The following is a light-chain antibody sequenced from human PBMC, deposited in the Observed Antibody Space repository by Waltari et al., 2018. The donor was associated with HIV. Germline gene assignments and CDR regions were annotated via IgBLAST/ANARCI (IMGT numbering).Light chain of an antibody. CDR3: ATWDDSLSGWV. CDR2: RND. CDR1: TSNIGTNL. Sequence: QSVLTQPPSASGHPGQRVTISCSGTTSNIGTNLIYWYHQFPGTAPKRLIYRNDQRPSGVPDRFSGSKSGTSASLAISGLRSEDEADYYCATWDDSLSGWVFSGGTKLTVL. V-gene: IGLV1-47*01. J-gene: IGLJ3*02.